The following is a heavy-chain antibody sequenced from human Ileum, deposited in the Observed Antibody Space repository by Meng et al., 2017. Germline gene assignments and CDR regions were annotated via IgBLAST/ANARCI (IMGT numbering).Heavy chain of an antibody. D-gene: IGHD4-17*01. Sequence: QLRLQESGPGLVKPSETLSLTCSVSSGSFTNNNYYWVWIRRPPGKGLEWIGSIYYGGSTYYNPSLKSRVTISVDTSTNQFSLKIISVTAADTAVYYCARRAHYGDPPRWGQGTLVTVSS. J-gene: IGHJ4*02. CDR2: IYYGGST. CDR1: SGSFTNNNYY. CDR3: ARRAHYGDPPR. V-gene: IGHV4-39*01.